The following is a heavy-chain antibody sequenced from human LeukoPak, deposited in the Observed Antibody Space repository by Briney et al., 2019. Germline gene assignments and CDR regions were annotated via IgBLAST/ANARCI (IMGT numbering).Heavy chain of an antibody. J-gene: IGHJ6*04. Sequence: PPETLSLTCTVSGGSISSGDYYWSWIRQPPGKGLEWIGYIYYSGSTYYNPSLKSRVTISVDTSKNQFSLKLSSVTAADTAVYYCARDGAAGTCMDVWGKGTTVTVSS. D-gene: IGHD6-13*01. V-gene: IGHV4-30-4*01. CDR1: GGSISSGDYY. CDR2: IYYSGST. CDR3: ARDGAAGTCMDV.